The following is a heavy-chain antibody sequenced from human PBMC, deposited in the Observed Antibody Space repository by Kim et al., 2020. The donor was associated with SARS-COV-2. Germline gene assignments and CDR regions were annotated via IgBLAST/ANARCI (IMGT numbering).Heavy chain of an antibody. CDR3: VREDMEGFDI. Sequence: YYADSVKGRFTVSRGNAKNSLYLQMNRLRAGDTALIYCVREDMEGFDIWGQGTMVTVSS. D-gene: IGHD2-15*01. J-gene: IGHJ3*02. V-gene: IGHV3-21*01.